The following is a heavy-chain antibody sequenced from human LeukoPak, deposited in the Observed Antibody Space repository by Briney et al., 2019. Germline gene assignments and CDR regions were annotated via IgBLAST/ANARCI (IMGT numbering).Heavy chain of an antibody. CDR3: ARELYSGFGRFDY. J-gene: IGHJ4*02. V-gene: IGHV3-21*01. CDR2: ISSGSGYI. CDR1: GFTFSSFT. D-gene: IGHD5-12*01. Sequence: PGGSLRLSRAASGFTFSSFTMHWVRQAPGKGLEWVSSISSGSGYIYYADSVKGRFTISRDNAKNSLYLQMNSLRAEDTAVYYCARELYSGFGRFDYWGQGTLVTLSA.